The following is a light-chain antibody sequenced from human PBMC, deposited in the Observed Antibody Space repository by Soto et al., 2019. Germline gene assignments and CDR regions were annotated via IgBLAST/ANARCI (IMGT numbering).Light chain of an antibody. CDR3: QQYYTYWHM. CDR1: QGISSY. Sequence: DIQLTQSPSFLSASVGDRVTITCRASQGISSYLAWYQQKPGKAPKLLIYDASNLESGVPSTFSGSGSGTEFTLTISSLQPDDFATYYCQQYYTYWHMFGQGTKVDIK. CDR2: DAS. V-gene: IGKV1-9*01. J-gene: IGKJ1*01.